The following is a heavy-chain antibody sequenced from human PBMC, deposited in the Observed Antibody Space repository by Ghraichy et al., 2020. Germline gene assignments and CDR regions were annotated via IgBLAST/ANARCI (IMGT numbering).Heavy chain of an antibody. CDR1: GGSISTYY. CDR2: AYYSGNK. D-gene: IGHD3-10*01. V-gene: IGHV4-59*08. J-gene: IGHJ4*02. CDR3: ARNTNGREVNY. Sequence: SETLSLTCTVSGGSISTYYWTWIRQPPGKGLEWIGHAYYSGNKNYNPSFESRVTMSVDTSKNQFSLHLSSVTAADTAVYFCARNTNGREVNYWGQGILVTVTS.